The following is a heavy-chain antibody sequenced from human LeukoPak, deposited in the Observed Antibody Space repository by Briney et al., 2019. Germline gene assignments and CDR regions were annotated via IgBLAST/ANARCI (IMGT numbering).Heavy chain of an antibody. CDR2: IYTSGST. V-gene: IGHV4-61*02. Sequence: TLSLTCAVSGGSISSSSYYWTWIRQPAGKGLEWIGRIYTSGSTNYNPSLKSRVTISLDTSKNQFSLKLSSVTAADTAVYYCARDQGYSNFYDYWGQGTLVTVSS. J-gene: IGHJ4*02. CDR3: ARDQGYSNFYDY. D-gene: IGHD4-11*01. CDR1: GGSISSSSYY.